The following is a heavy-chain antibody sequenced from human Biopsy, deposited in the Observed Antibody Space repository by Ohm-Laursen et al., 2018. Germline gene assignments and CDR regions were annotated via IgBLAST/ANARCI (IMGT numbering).Heavy chain of an antibody. D-gene: IGHD2/OR15-2a*01. CDR3: ARATNSTGWPYYYFYGMNV. J-gene: IGHJ6*02. CDR2: IYYSGST. Sequence: GTLSLTCAVSGGSISSDYWSWIRQTPGQGLEWLGYIYYSGSTNYNPSLKSRVTISVDTSKNQFSLRLNSVTAADTAVYYCARATNSTGWPYYYFYGMNVWGQGTTVTVSS. CDR1: GGSISSDY. V-gene: IGHV4-59*01.